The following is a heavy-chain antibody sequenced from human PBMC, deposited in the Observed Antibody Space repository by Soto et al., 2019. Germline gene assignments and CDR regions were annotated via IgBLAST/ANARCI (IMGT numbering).Heavy chain of an antibody. CDR1: GGSISSSNW. Sequence: SETLSLTCAVSGGSISSSNWWSWVRQPPGKGLEWIGEIYHSGSTNYNPSLKSRVTISVDKSKNQFSLKLSSVTAADTAVYYCARAQHIVVVTATYYFDYWGQGTLVTVSS. V-gene: IGHV4-4*02. CDR3: ARAQHIVVVTATYYFDY. J-gene: IGHJ4*02. CDR2: IYHSGST. D-gene: IGHD2-21*02.